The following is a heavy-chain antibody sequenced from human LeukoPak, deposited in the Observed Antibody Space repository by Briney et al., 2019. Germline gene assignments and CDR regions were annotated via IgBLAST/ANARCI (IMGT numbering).Heavy chain of an antibody. CDR3: ARGNRITMLVDYNSV. J-gene: IGHJ6*04. D-gene: IGHD3-22*01. CDR1: GYTFTSYR. Sequence: ASVKLSCKASGYTFTSYRISWVRHAPGQGLEWKGWISAYNGNTNYAQKLQGRVTMTTDTSTSTAYMELRSLRSADTAVYYYARGNRITMLVDYNSVWGKGTTVTVSS. CDR2: ISAYNGNT. V-gene: IGHV1-18*01.